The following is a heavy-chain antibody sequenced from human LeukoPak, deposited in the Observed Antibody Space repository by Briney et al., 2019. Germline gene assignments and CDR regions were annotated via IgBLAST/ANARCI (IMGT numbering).Heavy chain of an antibody. CDR3: AREVAVSLYYYYGMDV. V-gene: IGHV1-69*13. CDR2: IIPIFGTA. CDR1: GGTFSSYA. D-gene: IGHD6-19*01. Sequence: GASVKVSCMASGGTFSSYAISWVRQAPGQGLEWMGGIIPIFGTASYAQKFQGRVTITADESTSTAYMELSSLRSEDTAVYYCAREVAVSLYYYYGMDVWGQGTTVTVSS. J-gene: IGHJ6*02.